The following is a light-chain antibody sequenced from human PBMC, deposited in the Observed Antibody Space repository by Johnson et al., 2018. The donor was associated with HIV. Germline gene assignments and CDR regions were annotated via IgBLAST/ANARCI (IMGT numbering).Light chain of an antibody. J-gene: IGLJ1*01. CDR1: SSNIGNNY. Sequence: VLSQPPSVSAAPGQKVTISCSGSSSNIGNNYVSWYQQLPGTAPKLLIYDNNKRPSGIPDRFSGSKSGTYATLGITGLQTGDEADYYCGTWDSSLSAYVFGTGTKVTVL. CDR3: GTWDSSLSAYV. V-gene: IGLV1-51*01. CDR2: DNN.